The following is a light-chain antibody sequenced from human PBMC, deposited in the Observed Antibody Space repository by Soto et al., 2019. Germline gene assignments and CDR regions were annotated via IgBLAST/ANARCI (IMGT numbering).Light chain of an antibody. CDR2: GAS. CDR1: QSVSSN. J-gene: IGKJ1*01. Sequence: VMTLCPPPLPLALGLIATLSGRASQSVSSNVAWYQQKPGQAPRLLIYGASFRATGIPDRFSGRGSGTDFTLSISRLQPEDFAVYYCQQYYDSPRTFGQGTKVDIK. V-gene: IGKV3D-15*01. CDR3: QQYYDSPRT.